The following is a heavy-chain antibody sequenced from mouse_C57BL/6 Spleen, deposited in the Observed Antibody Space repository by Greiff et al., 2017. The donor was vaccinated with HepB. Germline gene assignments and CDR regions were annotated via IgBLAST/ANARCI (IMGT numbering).Heavy chain of an antibody. CDR3: ARSGDGYGFAY. J-gene: IGHJ3*01. CDR1: GYTFTNYW. Sequence: VKLQESGAELVRPGTSVKMSCKASGYTFTNYWIGWAKQRPGHGLEWIGDIYPGGGYTNYNEKFKGKATLTADKSSSTAYMQFSSLTSEDSAIYYCARSGDGYGFAYWGQGTLVTVSA. V-gene: IGHV1-63*01. CDR2: IYPGGGYT. D-gene: IGHD1-1*01.